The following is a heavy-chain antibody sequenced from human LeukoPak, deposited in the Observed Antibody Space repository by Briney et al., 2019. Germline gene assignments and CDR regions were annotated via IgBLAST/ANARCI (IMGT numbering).Heavy chain of an antibody. CDR1: GFTFSIYW. D-gene: IGHD5-24*01. CDR3: ARQSYDGYHYPDY. Sequence: QPGGSMRLSCAASGFTFSIYWMTWVRQAPGKGLEWVANIKQDGTEKYYVDSVKGRFTISRDNAKNSLFLQMDSLRAEDTAVYYCARQSYDGYHYPDYWGQGSLVTVSS. CDR2: IKQDGTEK. V-gene: IGHV3-7*01. J-gene: IGHJ4*02.